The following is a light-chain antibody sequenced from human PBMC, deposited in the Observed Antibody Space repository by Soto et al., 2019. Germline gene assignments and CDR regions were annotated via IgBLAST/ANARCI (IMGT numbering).Light chain of an antibody. CDR1: QSVTSSY. Sequence: EIVLTQSPGTLSLSPGERATLSCRASQSVTSSYFAWYQQKPGQAPRLLIYGASTRATGIPDRFSGSGSGTHFSLTISRLEPEDFAVYYCKQYASSPYTFGQGTKLEIK. V-gene: IGKV3-20*01. CDR3: KQYASSPYT. J-gene: IGKJ2*01. CDR2: GAS.